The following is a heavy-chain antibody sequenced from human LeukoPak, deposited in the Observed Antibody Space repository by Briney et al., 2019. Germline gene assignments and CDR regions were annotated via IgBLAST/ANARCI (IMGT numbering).Heavy chain of an antibody. Sequence: ASVKVSCKASGYTFTGYYMHWVRQAPGQGLEWMGWINPNSGDTNYAQKFQGRVTMTRDMSTSTVYMELSSLRSEDTAVYYCARDIAVYYYDSSGYSWFDPWGQGTLVTVSS. V-gene: IGHV1-2*02. CDR2: INPNSGDT. D-gene: IGHD3-22*01. CDR1: GYTFTGYY. CDR3: ARDIAVYYYDSSGYSWFDP. J-gene: IGHJ5*02.